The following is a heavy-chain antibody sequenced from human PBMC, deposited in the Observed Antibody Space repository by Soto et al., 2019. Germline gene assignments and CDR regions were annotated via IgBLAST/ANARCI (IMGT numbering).Heavy chain of an antibody. CDR1: GFSLSASGVG. J-gene: IGHJ6*02. D-gene: IGHD3-16*02. V-gene: IGHV2-5*01. CDR3: AHSGGGEDSVWWSSRSPEPCYYSGLDA. CDR2: IYWNDEK. Sequence: SGPTLVNPTQTLTLTCTFSGFSLSASGVGVGWVRQPPGKALEWLALIYWNDEKRYSPSLKSRLTITKDTSKNQVVLKMTNMDTMDPATSFCAHSGGGEDSVWWSSRSPEPCYYSGLDAWGQGTTVTVSS.